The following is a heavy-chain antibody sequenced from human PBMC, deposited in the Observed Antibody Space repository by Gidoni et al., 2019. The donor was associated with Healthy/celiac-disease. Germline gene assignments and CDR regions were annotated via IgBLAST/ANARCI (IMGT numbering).Heavy chain of an antibody. CDR3: AKELEPVSYFDY. Sequence: QVQLVESGGGVVQPGRSLRLSCAASGFTFSSYGMHWVRQAPGKGLEWVAVISYDGSNKYYADSVKGRFTISRDNSKNTLYLQMNSLRAEDTAVYYCAKELEPVSYFDYWGQGTLVTVSS. J-gene: IGHJ4*02. CDR1: GFTFSSYG. CDR2: ISYDGSNK. D-gene: IGHD1-1*01. V-gene: IGHV3-30*18.